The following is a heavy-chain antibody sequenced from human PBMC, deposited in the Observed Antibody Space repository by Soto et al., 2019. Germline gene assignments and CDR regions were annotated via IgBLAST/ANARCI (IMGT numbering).Heavy chain of an antibody. D-gene: IGHD2-15*01. Sequence: QVQLVQSGAEEKKPGASVKVSCKASGYTFTSYAMHWVRQAPGQRLEWMGWINAGNGNTKYSQKFQGRVTITRDTSASTAYMELSSLRSEDTAVYYCARDPLSEFQDNWFDPWGQGTLVTVSS. J-gene: IGHJ5*02. CDR1: GYTFTSYA. V-gene: IGHV1-3*05. CDR3: ARDPLSEFQDNWFDP. CDR2: INAGNGNT.